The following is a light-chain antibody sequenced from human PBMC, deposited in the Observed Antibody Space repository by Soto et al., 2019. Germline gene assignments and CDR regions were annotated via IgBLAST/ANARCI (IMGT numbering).Light chain of an antibody. J-gene: IGKJ5*01. V-gene: IGKV3-20*01. CDR3: QQYGNSPDT. CDR1: QNVNNNY. CDR2: GSS. Sequence: EIVLTQSPGTLSLSPGERATLSCRASQNVNNNYLAWYQQKPGQAPRLLIYGSSSRATGIPDRFSGSGSGTDFTLTISRLEPEDFAVYYCQQYGNSPDTFGQGTRLEIK.